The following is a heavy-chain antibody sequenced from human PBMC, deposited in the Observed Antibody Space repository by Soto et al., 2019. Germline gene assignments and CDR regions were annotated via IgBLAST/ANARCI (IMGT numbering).Heavy chain of an antibody. V-gene: IGHV1-46*01. CDR1: GYTFTSYY. D-gene: IGHD3-22*01. CDR2: INPSGGST. CDR3: ARLGGYYYDSSGQRGHNWFDP. Sequence: ASVKVSCKASGYTFTSYYMHWVRQAPGQGLEWMGIINPSGGSTSYAQKFQGRVTMTRDTSTSTVYMELSSLRSEDTAVYYCARLGGYYYDSSGQRGHNWFDPWGQGTLVTVSS. J-gene: IGHJ5*02.